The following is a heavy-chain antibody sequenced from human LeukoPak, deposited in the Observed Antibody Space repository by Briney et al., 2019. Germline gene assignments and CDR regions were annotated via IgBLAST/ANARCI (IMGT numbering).Heavy chain of an antibody. V-gene: IGHV1-69*05. D-gene: IGHD3-22*01. Sequence: SVKVSCKASGGTFSSYALRWVRQAPGQGLECMGGIIPIFGTVYYAQKFQGRVTITTDESTSTAYMQRSSLRSEDTAVYYCATPHYDSSATALGYYYMDVWGKGTTVTVSS. CDR2: IIPIFGTV. CDR1: GGTFSSYA. CDR3: ATPHYDSSATALGYYYMDV. J-gene: IGHJ6*03.